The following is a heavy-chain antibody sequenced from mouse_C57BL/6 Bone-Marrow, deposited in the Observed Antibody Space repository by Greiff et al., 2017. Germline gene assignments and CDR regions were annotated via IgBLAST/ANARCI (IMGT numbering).Heavy chain of an antibody. V-gene: IGHV1-52*01. Sequence: VQLQQPGAELVRPGSSVKLSCKASGYTFTSYWMHWVKQRPIQGLEWIGNIDPSDSETHYNQKFKDKATLTVDKSSSTAYMQLSSLTSADSAVYYCARSTTVVEDWFAYWGQGTLVTGSA. J-gene: IGHJ3*01. CDR2: IDPSDSET. CDR1: GYTFTSYW. D-gene: IGHD1-1*01. CDR3: ARSTTVVEDWFAY.